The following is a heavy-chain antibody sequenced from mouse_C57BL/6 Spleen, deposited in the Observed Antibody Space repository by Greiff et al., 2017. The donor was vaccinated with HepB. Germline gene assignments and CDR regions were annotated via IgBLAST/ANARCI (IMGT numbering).Heavy chain of an antibody. V-gene: IGHV1-81*01. CDR2: IYPRSGNT. D-gene: IGHD1-1*01. CDR1: GYTFTSYG. J-gene: IGHJ1*03. Sequence: QVTLKECGAELARPGASVKLSCKASGYTFTSYGISWVKQRTGQGLEWIGEIYPRSGNTYYNEKFKGKATLTADKSSSTAYMELRSLTSEDSAVYFCARYRHYYGSSFYWYFDVWGTGTTVTVSS. CDR3: ARYRHYYGSSFYWYFDV.